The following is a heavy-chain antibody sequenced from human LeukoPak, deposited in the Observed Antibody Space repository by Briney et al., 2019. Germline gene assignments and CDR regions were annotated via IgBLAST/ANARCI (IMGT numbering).Heavy chain of an antibody. V-gene: IGHV1-3*03. CDR3: AKEMAPYCGGDCYPFDY. Sequence: GASVKVSCKTSGYSFSNYAMHWVRQAPGQRLEWMGWINAGNGDTKYSQEFQGRVTITRDTSASTAYMELSSLRSEDMAVYYCAKEMAPYCGGDCYPFDYWGQGTLVTVSS. J-gene: IGHJ4*02. CDR2: INAGNGDT. D-gene: IGHD2-21*02. CDR1: GYSFSNYA.